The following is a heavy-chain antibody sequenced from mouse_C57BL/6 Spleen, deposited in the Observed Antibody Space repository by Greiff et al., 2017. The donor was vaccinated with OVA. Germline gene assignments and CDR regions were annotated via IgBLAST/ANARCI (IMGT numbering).Heavy chain of an antibody. J-gene: IGHJ2*01. V-gene: IGHV1-80*01. D-gene: IGHD4-1*01. Sequence: LVESGAELVKPGASVKISCKASGYAFSSYWMNWVKQRPGKGLEWIGQIYPGDGDTNYNGKFKGKATLTADKSSSPAYMQLSSLTAEDSAVYFCARVASAGTWYFDYWGQGTTLTVSS. CDR1: GYAFSSYW. CDR3: ARVASAGTWYFDY. CDR2: IYPGDGDT.